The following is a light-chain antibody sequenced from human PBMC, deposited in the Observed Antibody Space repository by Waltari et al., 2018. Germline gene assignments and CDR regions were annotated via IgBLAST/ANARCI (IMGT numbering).Light chain of an antibody. V-gene: IGKV3-15*01. CDR3: QQYYVWPPIT. J-gene: IGKJ4*01. Sequence: VLLTQSPASLSVSPGDPVLLSCRASQSVRTNLVWYQQKAGQAPRTLIYGASTRASGVPSRFSGSGSETDFTLIISSLQSEDAAVYFCQQYYVWPPITFGGGTKLEI. CDR1: QSVRTN. CDR2: GAS.